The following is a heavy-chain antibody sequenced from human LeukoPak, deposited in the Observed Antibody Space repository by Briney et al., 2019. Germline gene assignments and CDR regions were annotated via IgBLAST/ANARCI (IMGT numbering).Heavy chain of an antibody. CDR1: GGSISSGGYS. CDR3: ARHIGSGVVGVTTPSYDY. D-gene: IGHD4-17*01. Sequence: PSQTLSLTCAVSGGSISSGGYSWSWIRQPPGKGLEWIGYIYHSGSTYYNPSLKSRVTISVDTSKNQFSLKLSSVTAADTAVYYCARHIGSGVVGVTTPSYDYWGQGTLVTVSS. J-gene: IGHJ4*02. V-gene: IGHV4-30-2*01. CDR2: IYHSGST.